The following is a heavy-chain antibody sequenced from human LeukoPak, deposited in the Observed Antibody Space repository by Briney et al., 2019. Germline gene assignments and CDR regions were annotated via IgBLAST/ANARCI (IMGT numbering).Heavy chain of an antibody. J-gene: IGHJ5*02. CDR3: VRDHGSPGLSNWFDP. Sequence: PSQTLSLTCTVSGDSISSGSFYWSWIRQAAGKGLEWIGRVSSSGRTTYNPSLKSRLTISITASKNQFSLKVTSVTASDTAMYYCVRDHGSPGLSNWFDPWGQGTLVTVSS. CDR1: GDSISSGSFY. D-gene: IGHD2-2*01. V-gene: IGHV4-61*02. CDR2: VSSSGRT.